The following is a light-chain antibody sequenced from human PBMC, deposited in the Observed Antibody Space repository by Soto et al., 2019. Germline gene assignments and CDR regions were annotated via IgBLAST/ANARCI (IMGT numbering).Light chain of an antibody. Sequence: EILLTQSPCTLSLSPGERATLSCRASQSVSSSYLAWYQQKPGQDPRLLIYGASSRATGIPDRFSGSGSGTDFTLTISRLEPEDFAVYYCQQYGSSPRTFGQGTKVDIK. V-gene: IGKV3-20*01. CDR3: QQYGSSPRT. J-gene: IGKJ1*01. CDR2: GAS. CDR1: QSVSSSY.